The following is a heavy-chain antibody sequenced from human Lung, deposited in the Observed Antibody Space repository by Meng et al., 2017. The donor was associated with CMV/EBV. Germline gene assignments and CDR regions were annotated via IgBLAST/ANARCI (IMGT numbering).Heavy chain of an antibody. V-gene: IGHV4-4*02. J-gene: IGHJ4*02. Sequence: VRPQEAGPGLVTPSGTLHLPGAGSGGSMSSKNWWSWVRQPPGKGREWIGEIYHSGSTNYNPSLKSRVSISVDKSKNQFSLKLSSVTAADTAVYYCARADKVRFDYWGQGTLVTVSS. CDR2: IYHSGST. CDR3: ARADKVRFDY. CDR1: GGSMSSKNW.